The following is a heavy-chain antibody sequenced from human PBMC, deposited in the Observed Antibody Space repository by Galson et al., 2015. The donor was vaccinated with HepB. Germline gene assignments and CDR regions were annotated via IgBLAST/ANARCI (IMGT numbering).Heavy chain of an antibody. CDR3: AKEFGYCSSTSCSYFDY. CDR2: IGGSGGST. J-gene: IGHJ4*02. Sequence: SLRLSCAASGFTFSSYAMSWVRQAPGKGLEWVSAIGGSGGSTSYADSVKGRFTISRDNSKNTLYLQMNSLRAEDTAVYYCAKEFGYCSSTSCSYFDYWGQGTLVTVSS. V-gene: IGHV3-23*01. D-gene: IGHD2-2*03. CDR1: GFTFSSYA.